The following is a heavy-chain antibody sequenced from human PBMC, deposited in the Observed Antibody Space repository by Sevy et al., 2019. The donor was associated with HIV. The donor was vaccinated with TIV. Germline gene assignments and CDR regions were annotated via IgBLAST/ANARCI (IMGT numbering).Heavy chain of an antibody. Sequence: ASVKVSCKASGYTFTSYGISWVRQAPGQGLEWMGWISAYNGNTNYAQKLQGRVTMTIDTSTSTAYMELRSLRSDDTAVYYCAREGIYDFWSGLVDYWGQGTLVTVSS. V-gene: IGHV1-18*01. J-gene: IGHJ4*02. CDR1: GYTFTSYG. D-gene: IGHD3-3*01. CDR3: AREGIYDFWSGLVDY. CDR2: ISAYNGNT.